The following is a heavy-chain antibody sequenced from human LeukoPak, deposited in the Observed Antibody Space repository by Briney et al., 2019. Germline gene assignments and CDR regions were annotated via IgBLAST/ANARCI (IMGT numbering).Heavy chain of an antibody. V-gene: IGHV4-59*08. D-gene: IGHD4-17*01. J-gene: IGHJ3*01. CDR1: GGSIGSYY. CDR2: IYHSGTT. CDR3: ARQRDYADYLDAFDV. Sequence: SETLSLTCTVSGGSIGSYYWSWIRQPPGKGWECIGYIYHSGTTNYNPSLKSRVTISADTSKNQFSLKLTSVTAADTAIYYCARQRDYADYLDAFDVWGQGTMDTVSS.